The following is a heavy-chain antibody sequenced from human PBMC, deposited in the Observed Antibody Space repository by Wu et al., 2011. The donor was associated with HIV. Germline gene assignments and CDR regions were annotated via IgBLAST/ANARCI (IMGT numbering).Heavy chain of an antibody. CDR1: GGTFXTYG. V-gene: IGHV1-69*05. CDR2: IIPILGTV. Sequence: QVQLVQSGAEVKKPGSSVKVSCKASGGTFXTYGISWVRQAPGQGLEWMGGIIPILGTVKYAQNFQDRVSMSTDSATTTAYMELRSLRSDDTAVYYCASVRCHVDHCYFPLLGTAFDIWGQGTMVTVSS. CDR3: ASVRCHVDHCYFPLLGTAFDI. D-gene: IGHD2-15*01. J-gene: IGHJ3*02.